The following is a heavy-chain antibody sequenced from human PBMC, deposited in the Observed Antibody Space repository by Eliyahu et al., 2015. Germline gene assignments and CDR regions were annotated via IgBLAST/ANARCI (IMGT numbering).Heavy chain of an antibody. J-gene: IGHJ4*02. V-gene: IGHV4-34*01. D-gene: IGHD6-13*01. CDR2: INHSGST. CDR1: XGSFXGYY. Sequence: QVQLQQWGAGLLKPSETLSLXCAVYXGSFXGYYXXWXRXPPGKGLEWIGEINHSGSTNYNPSLKSRVTIXVDTSKNQFSLKLSSVTAADTAVYYCARGGVAAAGADYWGQGTLVTVSS. CDR3: ARGGVAAAGADY.